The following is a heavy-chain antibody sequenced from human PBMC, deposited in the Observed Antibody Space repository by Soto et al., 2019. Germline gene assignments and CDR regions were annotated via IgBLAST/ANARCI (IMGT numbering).Heavy chain of an antibody. Sequence: EVQLMESGGGLVQPGESLRLSCVVSGLSLSGYALSWVRQAPGKGLEWVSAVSGSGGTTYYADSVKGRFTISRDNSKNPMYLQMNGLRVEDTAKYFCAKDGRRVGPTLNWLDSWGQGTQVTVTS. J-gene: IGHJ5*01. CDR1: GLSLSGYA. V-gene: IGHV3-23*01. D-gene: IGHD1-26*01. CDR3: AKDGRRVGPTLNWLDS. CDR2: VSGSGGTT.